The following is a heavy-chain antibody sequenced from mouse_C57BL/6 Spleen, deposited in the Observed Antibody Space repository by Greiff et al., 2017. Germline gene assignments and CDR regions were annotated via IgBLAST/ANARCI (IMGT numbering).Heavy chain of an antibody. CDR2: IDPSDSYT. J-gene: IGHJ2*01. CDR3: ARLGYYGSSPYYFDY. Sequence: QVQLQQPGAELVRPGTSVKLSCKASGYTFTSYWMHWVKQRPGQGLEWIGVIDPSDSYTNYNQKFKGKATLTVDTSSRTAYMQLSSLTSEDSAVYYCARLGYYGSSPYYFDYWGQGTTLTVSS. V-gene: IGHV1-59*01. D-gene: IGHD1-1*01. CDR1: GYTFTSYW.